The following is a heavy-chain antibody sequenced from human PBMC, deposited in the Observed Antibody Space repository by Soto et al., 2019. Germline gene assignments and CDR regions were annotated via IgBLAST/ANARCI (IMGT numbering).Heavy chain of an antibody. V-gene: IGHV3-21*01. CDR1: GFSLSSYS. CDR2: ISSSSIYI. D-gene: IGHD2-2*01. Sequence: GGSLRLSCAASGFSLSSYSMNWVRQAPGKGLEWVSAISSSSIYIYYGDSVEGRFTISRDNAKNSLYLQLNSLRAEDTAVYYCARIGVAAALGTFGMDVWGQGTTVTVSS. CDR3: ARIGVAAALGTFGMDV. J-gene: IGHJ6*02.